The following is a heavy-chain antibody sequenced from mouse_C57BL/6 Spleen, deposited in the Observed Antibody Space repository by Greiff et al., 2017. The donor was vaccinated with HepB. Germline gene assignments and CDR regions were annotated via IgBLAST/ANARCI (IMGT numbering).Heavy chain of an antibody. Sequence: QVQLQQPGAELVMPGASVKLSCKASGYTFTSYWMHWVKQRPGQGLEWIGEIDPSDSYTNYNQKFKGKSTFTVDKSSSTAYMQLSSLTSEDSSVYYCARMLTGWYFDVWGTGTTVTVSS. D-gene: IGHD4-1*01. V-gene: IGHV1-69*01. CDR2: IDPSDSYT. CDR3: ARMLTGWYFDV. J-gene: IGHJ1*03. CDR1: GYTFTSYW.